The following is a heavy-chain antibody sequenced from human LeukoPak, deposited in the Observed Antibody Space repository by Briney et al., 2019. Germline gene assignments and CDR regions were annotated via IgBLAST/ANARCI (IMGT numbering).Heavy chain of an antibody. V-gene: IGHV1-8*02. CDR2: INPNSGNT. CDR3: ARGGEYSSSSNHFDY. J-gene: IGHJ4*02. D-gene: IGHD6-6*01. Sequence: ASVKVTCKASGYTFTGYYMHWVRQAPGQGLEWMGWINPNSGNTGYAQKFQGRVTMTRNTSISTAYMELSSLRSEDTAVYYCARGGEYSSSSNHFDYWGQGTLVTVSS. CDR1: GYTFTGYY.